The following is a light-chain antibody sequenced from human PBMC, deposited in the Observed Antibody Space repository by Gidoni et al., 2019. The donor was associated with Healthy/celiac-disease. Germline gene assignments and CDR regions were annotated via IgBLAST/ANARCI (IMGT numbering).Light chain of an antibody. Sequence: DVVMTQSPLSLPVTLGQPASISCRSSQSLVHSDGNTYLNWFQQRPGQSPRRLIYKVSNRDSGVPDRVSGSGSGTDFTLKISRVEAEDVGVYYCMQGTHWPPLYTFGQGTKLEIK. CDR2: KVS. V-gene: IGKV2-30*02. CDR3: MQGTHWPPLYT. J-gene: IGKJ2*01. CDR1: QSLVHSDGNTY.